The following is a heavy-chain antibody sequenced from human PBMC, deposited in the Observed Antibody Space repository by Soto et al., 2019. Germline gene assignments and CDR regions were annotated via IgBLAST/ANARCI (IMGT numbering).Heavy chain of an antibody. V-gene: IGHV1-18*04. CDR3: AREIDYRGNFSYFDL. CDR2: ISPFSGNT. CDR1: GYTFTSYG. D-gene: IGHD4-17*01. J-gene: IGHJ2*01. Sequence: QGPLVQSGAEVGKPGASVKVSCKASGYTFTSYGITWVRQAPGQGLEWMGWISPFSGNTKYAEKFNDRVTLTADTSTSTAYMELRSLRSDDTAVYYCAREIDYRGNFSYFDLWGRGTLVSVSS.